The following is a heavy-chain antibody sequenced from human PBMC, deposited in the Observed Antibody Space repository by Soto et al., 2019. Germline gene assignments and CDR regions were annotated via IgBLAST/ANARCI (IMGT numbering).Heavy chain of an antibody. D-gene: IGHD6-13*01. J-gene: IGHJ4*02. CDR1: GGSFSGYY. V-gene: IGHV4-34*01. CDR3: ARRSGSWYGY. Sequence: QVQLQQWGAGLLKPSETLSLTCAVYGGSFSGYYWSWIRQPPGKGLEWIGEINHSGSTNYNPSLKSRVTISVDTSKNQFSLKLSSVTAADTAAYYCARRSGSWYGYWGQGTLVTVSS. CDR2: INHSGST.